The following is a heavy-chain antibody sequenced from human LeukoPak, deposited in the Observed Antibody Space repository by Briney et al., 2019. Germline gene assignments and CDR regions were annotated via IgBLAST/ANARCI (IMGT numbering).Heavy chain of an antibody. CDR2: IYYSGST. J-gene: IGHJ3*02. D-gene: IGHD6-6*01. V-gene: IGHV4-59*01. Sequence: SETLSLTCTVSGGSISSYYWSWIRQPPGKGLEWIGYIYYSGSTNYNPSLKSRVTISVDTSKNQFSLKLSPVTAAGTAVYYCARVGLRSIAAHHGAFDIWGQGTMVTVSS. CDR3: ARVGLRSIAAHHGAFDI. CDR1: GGSISSYY.